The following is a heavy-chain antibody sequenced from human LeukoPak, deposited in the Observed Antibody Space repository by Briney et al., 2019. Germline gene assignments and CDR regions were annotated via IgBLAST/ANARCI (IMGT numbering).Heavy chain of an antibody. V-gene: IGHV1-18*01. CDR1: GYTFTSYG. Sequence: VASVKVSCKASGYTFTSYGISWMRQAPGQGLEWMGWISAYNGNTNYAQKLQGRVTMTTDTSTSTAYMELRSLRSDDTAVYYCARGSSGWYTQSAFDIWGQGTMVTVSS. D-gene: IGHD6-19*01. J-gene: IGHJ3*02. CDR2: ISAYNGNT. CDR3: ARGSSGWYTQSAFDI.